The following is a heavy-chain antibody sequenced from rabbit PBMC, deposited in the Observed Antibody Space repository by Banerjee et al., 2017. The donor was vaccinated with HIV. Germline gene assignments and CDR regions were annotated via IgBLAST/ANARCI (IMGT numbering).Heavy chain of an antibody. D-gene: IGHD4-1*01. Sequence: QEQLVESGGDLVKPGTSLTLTCTASGFSFSSSYYMCWVRQAPGKGLEWIACIYASSVGSSYYASWAKGRFTITKAAWTTVTLQMTSLTAADTASYFCARDLAGVIGWNFNLWGPGTLVTVS. J-gene: IGHJ4*01. CDR2: IYASSVGSS. CDR3: ARDLAGVIGWNFNL. V-gene: IGHV1S45*01. CDR1: GFSFSSSYY.